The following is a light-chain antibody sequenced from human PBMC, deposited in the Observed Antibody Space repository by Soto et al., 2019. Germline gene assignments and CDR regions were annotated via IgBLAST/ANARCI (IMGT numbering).Light chain of an antibody. Sequence: EIVMTQSPATLSVSPGERATLSCRASQSVGSNLAWYQQKPGQAPRLLIYGASTRATSIPARFSGSGSGTDFTLTISSLQSEDFAVYYCQQYNYWPWTFGQGTKVEIK. CDR3: QQYNYWPWT. CDR1: QSVGSN. J-gene: IGKJ1*01. CDR2: GAS. V-gene: IGKV3-15*01.